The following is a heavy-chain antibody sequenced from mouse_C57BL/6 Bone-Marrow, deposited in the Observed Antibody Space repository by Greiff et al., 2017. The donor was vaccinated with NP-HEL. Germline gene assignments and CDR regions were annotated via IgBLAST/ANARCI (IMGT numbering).Heavy chain of an antibody. D-gene: IGHD2-5*01. CDR2: ISYDGSN. CDR1: GYSITSGYY. V-gene: IGHV3-6*01. Sequence: VQLKESGPGLVKPSQSLSLTCSVTGYSITSGYYWNWIRQFPGNKLEWMGYISYDGSNNYNPSLKNRISITRDTSKNQFFLKLNSVTTEDTATYYCASHSNSLDYWGQGTTLTVSS. J-gene: IGHJ2*01. CDR3: ASHSNSLDY.